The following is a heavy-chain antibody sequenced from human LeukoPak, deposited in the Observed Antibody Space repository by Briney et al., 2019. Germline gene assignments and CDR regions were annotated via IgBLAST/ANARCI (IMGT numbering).Heavy chain of an antibody. CDR2: MNPNRGNT. CDR3: ARGPYYDSSGYPYYFDY. V-gene: IGHV1-8*01. Sequence: ASVKVSCKASGYTFTSYDINWVRQATGQGLEWMGWMNPNRGNTGYAQKFQGRVTMTRNTSISTAYMELSSLRSEDTAVYYCARGPYYDSSGYPYYFDYWGQGTLVTVSS. J-gene: IGHJ4*02. D-gene: IGHD3-22*01. CDR1: GYTFTSYD.